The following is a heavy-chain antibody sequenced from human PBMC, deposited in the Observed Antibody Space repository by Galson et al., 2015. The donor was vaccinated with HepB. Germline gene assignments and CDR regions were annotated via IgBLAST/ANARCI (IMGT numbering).Heavy chain of an antibody. Sequence: SLRLSCAASGFTFSSYGMHWVRQAPGKGLEWVAFIRYDGSNKYYADSVKGRFTISRDNSKNTLYLQMNSLRAEDTAVYYCAKEQYYYEAPFDYWGQGTLVTVSS. CDR1: GFTFSSYG. CDR3: AKEQYYYEAPFDY. V-gene: IGHV3-30*02. D-gene: IGHD3-22*01. J-gene: IGHJ4*02. CDR2: IRYDGSNK.